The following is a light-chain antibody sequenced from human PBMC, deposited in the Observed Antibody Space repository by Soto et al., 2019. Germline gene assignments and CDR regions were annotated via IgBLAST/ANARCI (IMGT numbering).Light chain of an antibody. V-gene: IGKV3-20*01. J-gene: IGKJ1*01. CDR3: QQYGSSPWT. CDR1: QTVRNNY. CDR2: DAS. Sequence: EFVLTQSPCTLSLSQGERATLSCRASQTVRNNYLAWYQQKPGQAPRLLIYDASSRATGIPDRFSGSGSGTDFTLTISRLEPEDFAVYYCQQYGSSPWTFGQGTKVDIK.